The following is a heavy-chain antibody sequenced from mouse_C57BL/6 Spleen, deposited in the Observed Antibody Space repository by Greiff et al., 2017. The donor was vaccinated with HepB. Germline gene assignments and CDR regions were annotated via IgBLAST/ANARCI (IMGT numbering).Heavy chain of an antibody. Sequence: VQLQQSGPELVKPGASVKIPCKASGYTFTDYNMDWVKQSHGKSLEWIGDINPNNGGTIYNQKFKGKATLTVDKSSSTAYMELRSLTSEDTAVYYCARSGDYDRRYWYFDVWGTGTTVTVSS. CDR1: GYTFTDYN. V-gene: IGHV1-18*01. J-gene: IGHJ1*03. D-gene: IGHD2-4*01. CDR3: ARSGDYDRRYWYFDV. CDR2: INPNNGGT.